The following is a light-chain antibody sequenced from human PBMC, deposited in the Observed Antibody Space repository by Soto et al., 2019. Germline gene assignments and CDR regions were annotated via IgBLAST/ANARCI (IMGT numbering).Light chain of an antibody. J-gene: IGKJ3*01. V-gene: IGKV1-5*03. CDR3: QQLNS. CDR1: QSISSR. Sequence: DIQMTQSPSTLSASVGDRVTITCRASQSISSRLAWYQQKPGKAPKLLIYKASSLESGVPSRCSGSGSGTEFTLTISSLQPDDFATYYCQQLNSFGPGTKVDI. CDR2: KAS.